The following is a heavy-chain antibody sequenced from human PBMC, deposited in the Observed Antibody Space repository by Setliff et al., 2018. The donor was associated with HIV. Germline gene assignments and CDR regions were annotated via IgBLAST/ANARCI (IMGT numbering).Heavy chain of an antibody. J-gene: IGHJ4*02. Sequence: SETLSLTCAVYGGSFSGHYWSWIRQHPGKGLEWIGEINHSGSTNYNPSLKSRVTISVDTSKNQLSWKLSSVTAADTAVYYCARGVRNFWSGDDVEYYFDYWGQGTLVTVSS. CDR1: GGSFSGHY. V-gene: IGHV4-34*01. CDR3: ARGVRNFWSGDDVEYYFDY. CDR2: INHSGST. D-gene: IGHD3-3*01.